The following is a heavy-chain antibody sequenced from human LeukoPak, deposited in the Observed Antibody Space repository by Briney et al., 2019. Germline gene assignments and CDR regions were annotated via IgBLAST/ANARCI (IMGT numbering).Heavy chain of an antibody. CDR3: ARGRHPGGLGLDY. CDR1: GFTFSSYG. V-gene: IGHV3-33*08. Sequence: PGGSLRLSCAASGFTFSSYGMHRVRQVPGKGLEWVAVIWYDGSNKYYADSVKGRFTISRDNSKNTLYLQMNSLRAEDTAVYYCARGRHPGGLGLDYWGQGTLVTVSS. J-gene: IGHJ4*02. CDR2: IWYDGSNK. D-gene: IGHD6-25*01.